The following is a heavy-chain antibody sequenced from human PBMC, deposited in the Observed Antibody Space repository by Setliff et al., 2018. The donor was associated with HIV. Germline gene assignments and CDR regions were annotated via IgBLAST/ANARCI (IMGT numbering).Heavy chain of an antibody. CDR3: AKEEAWELPYYYYYYMDV. J-gene: IGHJ6*03. CDR2: IRSNGYST. CDR1: GFTFNTYA. V-gene: IGHV3-23*01. Sequence: GGSLRLSCAASGFTFNTYATSWVRQAPGKGLEYVSGIRSNGYSTYYADSVKGRFTISRDNSKNTLYLQMNSLRAEDTAVYYCAKEEAWELPYYYYYYMDVWGKGTTVTVSS. D-gene: IGHD1-26*01.